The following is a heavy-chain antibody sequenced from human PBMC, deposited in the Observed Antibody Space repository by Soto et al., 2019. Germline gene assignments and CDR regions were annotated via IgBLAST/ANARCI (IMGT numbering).Heavy chain of an antibody. CDR3: ARDPTNTIFGVYFDY. CDR1: GFTFSSYG. V-gene: IGHV3-33*01. CDR2: IWYDGSNK. J-gene: IGHJ4*02. D-gene: IGHD3-3*01. Sequence: PGGSLRLSCAASGFTFSSYGMHWVRQAPGKGLEWVAVIWYDGSNKYYADSVKGRFTISRDNSKNTLYLQMNSLRAEDTAVYYCARDPTNTIFGVYFDYWGQGTLVTVSS.